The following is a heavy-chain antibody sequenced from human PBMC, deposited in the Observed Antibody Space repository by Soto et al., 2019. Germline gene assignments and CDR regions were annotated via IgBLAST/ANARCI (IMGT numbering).Heavy chain of an antibody. Sequence: PSETLSLTCTVSGGSISSYYWGLLRQPPGKGLEWIGSIYYSGSTYYNPSLKSRVTISVDTSKNQFSLKLSSVTAADTAVYYCAREADYQNFYYYYYMDVWGKGTTVTVSS. J-gene: IGHJ6*03. V-gene: IGHV4-39*01. CDR3: AREADYQNFYYYYYMDV. D-gene: IGHD4-17*01. CDR1: GGSISSYY. CDR2: IYYSGST.